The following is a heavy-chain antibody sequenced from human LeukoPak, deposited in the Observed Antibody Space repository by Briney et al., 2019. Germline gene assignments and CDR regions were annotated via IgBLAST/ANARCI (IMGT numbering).Heavy chain of an antibody. V-gene: IGHV4-30-2*01. D-gene: IGHD3-16*02. Sequence: SETLSLTCTVSGGSISSGGYSWSWIRQPPGKGLEWIGYIYHSGSTYYNPSLKSRVTISVDRSKNQFSLKLSSVTAADTAVYYCARARQPVTFGGVIVISGGYFDYWGQGTLVTVSS. CDR2: IYHSGST. J-gene: IGHJ4*02. CDR3: ARARQPVTFGGVIVISGGYFDY. CDR1: GGSISSGGYS.